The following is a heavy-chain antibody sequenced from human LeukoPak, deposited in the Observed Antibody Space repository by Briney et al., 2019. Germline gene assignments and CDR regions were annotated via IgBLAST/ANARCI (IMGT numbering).Heavy chain of an antibody. V-gene: IGHV3-20*01. D-gene: IGHD3-22*01. CDR2: INWNGGST. J-gene: IGHJ3*02. CDR1: GFTVDGYG. Sequence: GGSLRLSCAASGFTVDGYGISWVRQAPGKGLEWVSGINWNGGSTGYADSVKGRFTISRDNAKNSLYLQMNSLRAEDTALYHCAREMYYYDSSGYYLGAFDIWGQGTMVTVSS. CDR3: AREMYYYDSSGYYLGAFDI.